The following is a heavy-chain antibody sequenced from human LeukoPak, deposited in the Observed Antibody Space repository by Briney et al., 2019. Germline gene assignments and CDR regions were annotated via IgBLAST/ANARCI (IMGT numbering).Heavy chain of an antibody. J-gene: IGHJ4*02. D-gene: IGHD6-19*01. CDR2: ISGSGSNT. CDR1: GFTFSSYA. Sequence: GGSLRLSCAASGFTFSSYAVSWVRQAPGKGLEWVAAISGSGSNTYYADYVKGRFTISRDNSKNTLYLQMNSLRAEDAAVYYCGKKTVYSSGWYLESWGQGTLVTVSS. V-gene: IGHV3-23*01. CDR3: GKKTVYSSGWYLES.